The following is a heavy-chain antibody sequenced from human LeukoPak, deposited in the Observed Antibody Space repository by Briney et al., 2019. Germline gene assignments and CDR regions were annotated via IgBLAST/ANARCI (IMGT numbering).Heavy chain of an antibody. CDR2: INQDGSDK. D-gene: IGHD4-17*01. Sequence: GGSLRLSCAASGLTFSIHWMNWVRQAPGKGLECVANINQDGSDKYYVDSVKGRFTISRDNTKNSLYLQMNSLRAEDTAVYYCARDKGASDYGIYYYYYMDVWGKGTTVTVSS. V-gene: IGHV3-7*01. CDR3: ARDKGASDYGIYYYYYMDV. CDR1: GLTFSIHW. J-gene: IGHJ6*03.